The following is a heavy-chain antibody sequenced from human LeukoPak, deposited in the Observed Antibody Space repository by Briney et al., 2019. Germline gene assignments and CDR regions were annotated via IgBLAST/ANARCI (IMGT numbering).Heavy chain of an antibody. Sequence: SSETLSLTCTVSGDSINSYYWSWIRQPPGKGLEWIGCIYYTGSTTYNPSLKSRVTISVDTSKNQFSLKLSSVTAADTAVYYCARDSSGTAMTDAFDIWGQGTMVTVSS. J-gene: IGHJ3*02. CDR1: GDSINSYY. CDR2: IYYTGST. V-gene: IGHV4-59*12. CDR3: ARDSSGTAMTDAFDI. D-gene: IGHD5-18*01.